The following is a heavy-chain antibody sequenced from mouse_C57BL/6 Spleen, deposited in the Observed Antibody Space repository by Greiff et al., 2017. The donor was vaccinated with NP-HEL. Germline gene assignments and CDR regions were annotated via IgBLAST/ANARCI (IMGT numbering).Heavy chain of an antibody. CDR2: ISSGSSTI. D-gene: IGHD2-4*01. CDR3: ARPGMIYYDYDGWFAY. V-gene: IGHV5-17*01. J-gene: IGHJ3*01. CDR1: GFTFSDYG. Sequence: EVKLVESGGGLVKPGGSLKLSCAASGFTFSDYGMHWVRQAPEKGLEWVAYISSGSSTIYYADTVKGRFTISRDNAKNTLFLQMTSLRSEDTAMYYCARPGMIYYDYDGWFAYWGQGTLVTVSA.